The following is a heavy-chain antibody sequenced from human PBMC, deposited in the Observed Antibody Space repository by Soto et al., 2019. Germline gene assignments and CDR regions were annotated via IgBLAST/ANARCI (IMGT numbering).Heavy chain of an antibody. D-gene: IGHD3-10*01. V-gene: IGHV1-18*04. CDR1: GFTFTSYG. CDR2: ISIYNDNT. Sequence: ASVKVSCKASGFTFTSYGISWVRQAPGQGXEWMAWISIYNDNTKYAQKFQGRITMTTDTSTSTAYMELRSLRSDDTAVYYCARETYYFGSGTYDDGMDVWGQGATVTVSS. CDR3: ARETYYFGSGTYDDGMDV. J-gene: IGHJ6*02.